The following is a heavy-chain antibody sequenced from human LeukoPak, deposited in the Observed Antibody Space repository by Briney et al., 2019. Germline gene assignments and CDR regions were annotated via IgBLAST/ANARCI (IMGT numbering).Heavy chain of an antibody. CDR2: IYYSGST. V-gene: IGHV4-59*01. J-gene: IGHJ4*02. CDR1: GGSISSYY. CDR3: ARDLRDGYPV. Sequence: PSETLSLTCAVYGGSISSYYWSWIRQPPGKGLEWIGYIYYSGSTNYNPSLKSRVTISVDTSKNQFSLKLSSVTAADTAVYYCARDLRDGYPVWGQGTLVTVSS. D-gene: IGHD5-24*01.